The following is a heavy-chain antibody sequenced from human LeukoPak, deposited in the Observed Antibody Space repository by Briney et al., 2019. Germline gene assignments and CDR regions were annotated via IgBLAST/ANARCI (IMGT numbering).Heavy chain of an antibody. J-gene: IGHJ3*02. CDR3: ARRADDAFDI. CDR2: IWYDGSNR. CDR1: GFTFSSYG. V-gene: IGHV3-33*08. Sequence: GGSLRLSCVASGFTFSSYGMHWVRQAPGQGLEWVALIWYDGSNRYYADSVKGRFTISRDNSKNTLYLQMNSLRAEDTAVYYCARRADDAFDIWGQGTLVTVSS.